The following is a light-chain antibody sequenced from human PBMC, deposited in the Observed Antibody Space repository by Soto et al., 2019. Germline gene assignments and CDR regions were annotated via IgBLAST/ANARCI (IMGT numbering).Light chain of an antibody. V-gene: IGKV3-20*01. Sequence: EIVLTQSPGTLPLSPGERATLSCRASQSVSNNYLAWYQQKPGQAPRLLIYGASNRDTGIPDRFSGSGSGTDFTLTISRLEAEDFAVYYCQQYGSSGTFGQGTKVDIK. J-gene: IGKJ1*01. CDR3: QQYGSSGT. CDR2: GAS. CDR1: QSVSNNY.